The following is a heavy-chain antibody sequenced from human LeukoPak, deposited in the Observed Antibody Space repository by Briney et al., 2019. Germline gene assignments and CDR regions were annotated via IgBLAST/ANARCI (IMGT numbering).Heavy chain of an antibody. D-gene: IGHD3-10*01. CDR2: IYTSGST. J-gene: IGHJ4*02. V-gene: IGHV4-4*07. Sequence: SETLSLTCTDSGGPISSYYWSWIRQPAGKGLEWIGRIYTSGSTNYNPSLKSRVTMSVDTSKNQFSLKLSSVTAADTAVYYCARSPERYYGSGSYLDYWGQGTLVTVSS. CDR3: ARSPERYYGSGSYLDY. CDR1: GGPISSYY.